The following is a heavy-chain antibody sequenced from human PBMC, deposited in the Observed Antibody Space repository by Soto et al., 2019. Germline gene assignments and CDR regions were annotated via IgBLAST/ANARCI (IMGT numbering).Heavy chain of an antibody. Sequence: GGSLRLSCATSGFSFSDYSMNWVRQAPGKGLQWLSYLTSSGSNKYYADSVRGRFTISRDNAKNSLYLQMSSLRAEDTAVYYCAREGGDIAAAGTFDYWGQGTLVTVSS. V-gene: IGHV3-11*01. J-gene: IGHJ4*02. D-gene: IGHD6-13*01. CDR1: GFSFSDYS. CDR3: AREGGDIAAAGTFDY. CDR2: LTSSGSNK.